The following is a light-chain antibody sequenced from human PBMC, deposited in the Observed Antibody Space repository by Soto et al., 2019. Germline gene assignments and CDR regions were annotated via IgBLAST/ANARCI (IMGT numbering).Light chain of an antibody. CDR1: QSIGIY. Sequence: DIQVTHSPAALSSTVKKRVIISCRASQSIGIYLDWYQQKPGQAPRLLIYDASNREAGIPARFSGSGSGTDFTLTITSLQPEDVASYYCQQYDGPPNPFGHGTKLDI. V-gene: IGKV3-11*01. CDR2: DAS. J-gene: IGKJ1*01. CDR3: QQYDGPPNP.